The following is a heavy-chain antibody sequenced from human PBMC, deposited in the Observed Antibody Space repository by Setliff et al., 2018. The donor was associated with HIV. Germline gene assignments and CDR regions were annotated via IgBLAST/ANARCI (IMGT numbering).Heavy chain of an antibody. D-gene: IGHD3-10*01. CDR3: ARGAELLWFGELHNIPYFDY. CDR2: INHSGRT. V-gene: IGHV4-34*01. CDR1: GGSFSDNY. Sequence: TSETLSLTCAVYGGSFSDNYWSWIRQSPGKGLEWIGEINHSGRTKYSPSLRSRVSISVDTSKNQFSLKLSSVTAADTAVYYCARGAELLWFGELHNIPYFDYWGQGTLVTSPQ. J-gene: IGHJ4*02.